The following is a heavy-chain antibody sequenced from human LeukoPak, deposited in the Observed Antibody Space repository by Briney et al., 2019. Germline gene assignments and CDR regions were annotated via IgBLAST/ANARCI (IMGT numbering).Heavy chain of an antibody. CDR2: INPNSGGT. Sequence: VASVKVSCKASGYTFTGYYMHWVRQAPGQGLEWMGLINPNSGGTNYAQKFQGRVTMTRDTSISTAYMELSRLRSDDTAVYYCARDPHYYDSSGYTLPYYFDYWGQGTLVTVSS. J-gene: IGHJ4*02. CDR3: ARDPHYYDSSGYTLPYYFDY. V-gene: IGHV1-2*02. D-gene: IGHD3-22*01. CDR1: GYTFTGYY.